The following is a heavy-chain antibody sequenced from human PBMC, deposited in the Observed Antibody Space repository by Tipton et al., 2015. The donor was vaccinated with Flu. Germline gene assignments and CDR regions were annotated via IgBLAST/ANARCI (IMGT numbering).Heavy chain of an antibody. CDR2: IHYRGGP. D-gene: IGHD2-8*01. CDR3: ARTSGGYYAKNYWYYYMDV. Sequence: TLSLTCAVSGYSVSNDDWWGWIRQAPGKGLEWIGYIHYRGGPYYTPSLSGRVSLSIDTSKNQLSLSLRSVTAADTAVYYCARTSGGYYAKNYWYYYMDVWGKGTTVTVSS. J-gene: IGHJ6*03. CDR1: GYSVSNDDW. V-gene: IGHV4-28*01.